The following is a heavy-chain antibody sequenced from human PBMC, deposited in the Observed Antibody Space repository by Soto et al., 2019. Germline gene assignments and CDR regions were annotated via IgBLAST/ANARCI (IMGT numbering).Heavy chain of an antibody. Sequence: QLQLQESGPGLVKSSETLSLTCTVSGGSISSGSYYWAWIRQPPGKGLEWIGSIYYSGNTYYKPSLKSRLTIYVDTPKNHFSLRLSSVTAADTAVYFCARSRHYYDSSTYNFDYWGQGTLVTVSS. V-gene: IGHV4-39*02. CDR1: GGSISSGSYY. J-gene: IGHJ4*02. CDR3: ARSRHYYDSSTYNFDY. D-gene: IGHD3-22*01. CDR2: IYYSGNT.